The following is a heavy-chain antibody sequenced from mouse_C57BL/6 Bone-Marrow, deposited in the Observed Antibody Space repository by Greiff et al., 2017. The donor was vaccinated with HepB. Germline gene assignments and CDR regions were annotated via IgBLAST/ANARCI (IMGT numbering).Heavy chain of an antibody. V-gene: IGHV1-39*01. CDR3: ARGYFFITTVVATDFDY. J-gene: IGHJ2*01. CDR2: INPNYGTT. CDR1: GYSFTDYN. Sequence: EVQLQQSGPELVKPGASVKISCKASGYSFTDYNMNWVKQSNGKSLEWIGVINPNYGTTIYNQKFKGKATLTVDQSSSTAYMQLNSLTSEDSAVYYCARGYFFITTVVATDFDYWGQGTTLTVSS. D-gene: IGHD1-1*01.